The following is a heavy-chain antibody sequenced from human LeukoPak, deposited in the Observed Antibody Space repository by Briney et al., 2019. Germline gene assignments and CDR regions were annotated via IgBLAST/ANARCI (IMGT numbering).Heavy chain of an antibody. CDR2: ISAYNGNT. Sequence: GASVKVSCKASGYTFTGYYMHWVRQAPGQGLEWMGWISAYNGNTNYAQKFQGRVTITSDTSASTAYMELSSLRSEDTAIYFCARVNDYIGTYYFDFWGQGSLVTVSS. J-gene: IGHJ4*02. CDR1: GYTFTGYY. D-gene: IGHD4-11*01. CDR3: ARVNDYIGTYYFDF. V-gene: IGHV1-18*04.